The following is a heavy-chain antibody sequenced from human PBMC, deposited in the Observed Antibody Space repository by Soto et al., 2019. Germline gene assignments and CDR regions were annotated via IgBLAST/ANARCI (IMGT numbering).Heavy chain of an antibody. CDR2: IKQDGSEK. CDR3: ARDRITIFGVVIRFYYYGMDV. J-gene: IGHJ6*02. CDR1: GFTFSSYW. Sequence: GGSLRLSCAASGFTFSSYWMSWVRQAPGKGLEWVANIKQDGSEKYYVDSVKGRFTISRDNSKNTLYLQMNSLRAEDTAVYYCARDRITIFGVVIRFYYYGMDVWGQGTTVTVSS. V-gene: IGHV3-7*01. D-gene: IGHD3-3*01.